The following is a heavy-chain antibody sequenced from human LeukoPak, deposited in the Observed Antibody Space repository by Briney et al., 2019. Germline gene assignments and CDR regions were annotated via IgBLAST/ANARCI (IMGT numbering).Heavy chain of an antibody. CDR2: ISGSGGST. J-gene: IGHJ4*02. CDR1: GFTFSSYA. D-gene: IGHD6-19*01. V-gene: IGHV3-23*01. Sequence: GGSLRLSCAASGFTFSSYAMSWVRQAPGKGLEWVSAISGSGGSTYYADSVKGRFTVSRDNSKHTLYLQMNSLRAEDTAVYYCAKGPYSSGWYYFDYWGQGTLVTVSS. CDR3: AKGPYSSGWYYFDY.